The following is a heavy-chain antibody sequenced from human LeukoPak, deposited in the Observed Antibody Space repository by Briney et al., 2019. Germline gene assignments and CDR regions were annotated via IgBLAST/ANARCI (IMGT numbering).Heavy chain of an antibody. V-gene: IGHV4-59*01. J-gene: IGHJ4*02. CDR3: ARIMGHFDF. D-gene: IGHD1-26*01. CDR2: IYYSGST. CDR1: GVSISSYY. Sequence: PSETPSLTCTVSGVSISSYYWSWIRQPPGKGLEWIGYIYYSGSTNYNPSLKSRVTISVDTSKNQFSLKLSSVTAADTAVYYCARIMGHFDFWGPGTLVTVSS.